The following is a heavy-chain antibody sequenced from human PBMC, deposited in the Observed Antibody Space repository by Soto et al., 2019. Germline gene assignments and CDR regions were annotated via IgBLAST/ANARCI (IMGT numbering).Heavy chain of an antibody. CDR3: ARAQPTYSSSYFDY. CDR2: ISGRGDDT. D-gene: IGHD3-22*01. J-gene: IGHJ4*02. CDR1: GFTFSSYA. Sequence: GGSLRLSCAASGFTFSSYAMSWVRQAPGKGLEWVSTISGRGDDTYYTDSVKGRFTISRDNSKDTLYVHMNSLRAEDTAVYYCARAQPTYSSSYFDYWGQGTLVTVSS. V-gene: IGHV3-23*01.